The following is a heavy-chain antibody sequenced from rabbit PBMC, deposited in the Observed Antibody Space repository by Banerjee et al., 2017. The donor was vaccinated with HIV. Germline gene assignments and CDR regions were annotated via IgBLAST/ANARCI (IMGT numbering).Heavy chain of an antibody. D-gene: IGHD4-1*01. CDR3: ARDLAGAIGWNFGW. Sequence: QEQLVESGGGLVQPEGSLTLTCKASAFSFSDRDVMCWVRQAPGKGLEWIACINAATAKPVYATWAKGRFTISRASSTTVTLQMTSLTAADTATYFCARDLAGAIGWNFGWWGQGTLVTVS. CDR1: AFSFSDRDV. CDR2: INAATAKP. V-gene: IGHV1S45*01. J-gene: IGHJ6*01.